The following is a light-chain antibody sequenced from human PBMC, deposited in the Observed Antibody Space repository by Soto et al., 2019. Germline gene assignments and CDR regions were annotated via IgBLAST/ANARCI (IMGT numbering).Light chain of an antibody. V-gene: IGKV3-20*01. CDR3: QQYGSSPPGT. J-gene: IGKJ1*01. CDR1: QSVSSSY. Sequence: EMVLTQSPGTLYLSPGERATLSCTASQSVSSSYLAWYQQKPGQAPRLLIYGASSRSTGIPARLSGSGSGTDFTPAISRLEPEDFAVYYCQQYGSSPPGTFGQGTKVEVK. CDR2: GAS.